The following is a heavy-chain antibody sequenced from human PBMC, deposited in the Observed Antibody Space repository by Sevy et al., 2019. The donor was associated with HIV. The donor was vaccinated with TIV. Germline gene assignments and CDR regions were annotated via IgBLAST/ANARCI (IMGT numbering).Heavy chain of an antibody. CDR3: AKVVGEWLRSQYYFDY. Sequence: GGSLRLSCAASGFTFSTYAMSWVRQAPGKGMEWVSVISGSGGSTYYADSVKGRFTISRDNSKNTLYPQMNSLRVEDTAVYYCAKVVGEWLRSQYYFDYWGQGTLVTVSS. CDR2: ISGSGGST. V-gene: IGHV3-23*01. CDR1: GFTFSTYA. D-gene: IGHD5-12*01. J-gene: IGHJ4*02.